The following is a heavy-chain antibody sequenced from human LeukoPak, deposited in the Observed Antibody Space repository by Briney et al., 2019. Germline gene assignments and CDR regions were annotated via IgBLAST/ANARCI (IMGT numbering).Heavy chain of an antibody. Sequence: GGSLRLSCAAPGFTFSSYGMHWVRQAPGKGLEWVAVISYDGSNKYYADSVKGRFTISRDNSKNTLYLQMNSLRAEDTAVYYCAKDDYGDYWGAYLDYWGQGTLVTVSS. D-gene: IGHD4-17*01. V-gene: IGHV3-30*18. CDR3: AKDDYGDYWGAYLDY. J-gene: IGHJ4*02. CDR2: ISYDGSNK. CDR1: GFTFSSYG.